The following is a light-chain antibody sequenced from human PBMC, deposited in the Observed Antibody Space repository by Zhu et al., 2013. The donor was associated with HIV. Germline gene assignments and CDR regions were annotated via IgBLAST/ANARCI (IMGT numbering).Light chain of an antibody. V-gene: IGKV3-20*01. CDR2: GAS. CDR3: QQYGRSPPNT. Sequence: EIVLTQSPGTVSLSPGERATLSCRASQSVSDNYVAWYQQRSGQPPKLLIYGASTRATGIPERFSASGSGTDFSLNISRVEPEDFAVYFCQQYGRSPPNTFGQGTRLEI. CDR1: QSVSDNY. J-gene: IGKJ5*01.